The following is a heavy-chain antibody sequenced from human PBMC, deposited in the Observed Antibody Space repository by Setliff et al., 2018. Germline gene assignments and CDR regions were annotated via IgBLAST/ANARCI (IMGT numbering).Heavy chain of an antibody. V-gene: IGHV3-48*01. CDR2: ISYSGNSR. D-gene: IGHD3-22*01. Sequence: PGGSLRLSCAASGFAFSDYNMNWVRQAPGKGLEWVSYISYSGNSRYYVDAVKGRFTISRDNARKSLYLQMNTLRAEDTAVYYCAGGKDRSGYYFDTRGFDLWGRGTLVTVSS. CDR3: AGGKDRSGYYFDTRGFDL. CDR1: GFAFSDYN. J-gene: IGHJ2*01.